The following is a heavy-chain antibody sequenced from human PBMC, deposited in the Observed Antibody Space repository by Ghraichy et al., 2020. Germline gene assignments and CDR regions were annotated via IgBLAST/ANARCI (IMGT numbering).Heavy chain of an antibody. D-gene: IGHD6-19*01. J-gene: IGHJ4*02. CDR1: GGTFSSYA. V-gene: IGHV1-69*13. CDR2: IIPIFGTA. Sequence: SVKVSCKASGGTFSSYAISWVRQAPGQGLEWMGGIIPIFGTANYAQKFQGRVTITADESTSTAYMELSSLRSEDTAVYYCARDLQREVYSSSFYYFDYWGQGTLVTVSS. CDR3: ARDLQREVYSSSFYYFDY.